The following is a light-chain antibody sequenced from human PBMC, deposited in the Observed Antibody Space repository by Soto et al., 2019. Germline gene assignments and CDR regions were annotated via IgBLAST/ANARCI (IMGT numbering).Light chain of an antibody. V-gene: IGLV1-40*01. CDR2: GNS. Sequence: QSVLTQPPSVSGAPGQRVTISCTGSSSNIGAGYNVHWYQQLPGTAPKLLIYGNSNRPSGVPDRFSGSKSGTSASLAITGLQAEDEADYYCQSYDNSLSGHYVFGTGTKVTVL. J-gene: IGLJ1*01. CDR1: SSNIGAGYN. CDR3: QSYDNSLSGHYV.